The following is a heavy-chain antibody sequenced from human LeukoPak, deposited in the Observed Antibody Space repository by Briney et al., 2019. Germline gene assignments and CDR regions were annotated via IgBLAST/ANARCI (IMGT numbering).Heavy chain of an antibody. Sequence: PGGSLRLSCAASGFTFTSYSMNWVRQAPGKGLERVSTISGGGGSTYYADSVKGRFTISRDNPKNTLYLQVNSLRAEDTAVYYCAKGGKWDVTPFDYWGQGTLVTVSS. CDR3: AKGGKWDVTPFDY. CDR2: ISGGGGST. D-gene: IGHD1-26*01. V-gene: IGHV3-23*01. CDR1: GFTFTSYS. J-gene: IGHJ4*02.